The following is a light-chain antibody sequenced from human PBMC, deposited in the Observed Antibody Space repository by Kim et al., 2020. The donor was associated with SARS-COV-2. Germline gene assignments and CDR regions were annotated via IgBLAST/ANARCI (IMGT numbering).Light chain of an antibody. V-gene: IGLV1-51*01. CDR3: GSWDSSLSAWV. J-gene: IGLJ3*02. Sequence: QSVLTQPPSVSAAPAQRVTISCSGTSSNLGDNYVECYQQLPGTAPKLLIYYNDKRPSGIPDRCSGSKSGTSASLAITGLQTGDEADYYCGSWDSSLSAWVFGGGTQLTVL. CDR2: YND. CDR1: SSNLGDNY.